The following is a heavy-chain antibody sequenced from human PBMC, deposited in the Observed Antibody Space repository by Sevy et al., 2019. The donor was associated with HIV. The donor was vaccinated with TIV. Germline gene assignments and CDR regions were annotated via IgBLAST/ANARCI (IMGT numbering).Heavy chain of an antibody. CDR3: SKCLRGYSPFVY. J-gene: IGHJ4*02. CDR1: GFTFSSVG. Sequence: GGSLRLSCAASGFTFSSVGMHWVRQAPGKGLEWVALISHDGRDKSYADSVKVRFTISRDNSRNTLYLQMNSLGGENTAVYFCSKCLRGYSPFVYWGQGTLVTASS. D-gene: IGHD2-2*03. V-gene: IGHV3-30*18. CDR2: ISHDGRDK.